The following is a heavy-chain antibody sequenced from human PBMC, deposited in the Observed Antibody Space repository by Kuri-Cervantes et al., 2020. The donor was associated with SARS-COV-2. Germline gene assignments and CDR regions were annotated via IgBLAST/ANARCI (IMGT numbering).Heavy chain of an antibody. V-gene: IGHV1-2*02. D-gene: IGHD3-10*01. Sequence: ASVKVSCKASGYTFTGYYMHWVRQAPGQGLEWMGWINPNSGGTNYAQKFQGRVTMTTDTSTSTAYMELRSLRSDDTAVYYCARDAPMVRGAPHDYWGQGTLVTVSS. CDR3: ARDAPMVRGAPHDY. J-gene: IGHJ4*02. CDR1: GYTFTGYY. CDR2: INPNSGGT.